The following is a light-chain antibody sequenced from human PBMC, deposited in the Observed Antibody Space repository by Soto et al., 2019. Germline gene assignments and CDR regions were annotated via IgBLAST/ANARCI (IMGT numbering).Light chain of an antibody. CDR3: AAWDDSLSCKL. V-gene: IGLV1-47*02. CDR2: SNN. Sequence: QSVLTQPPSASGTPGQRVTISCSGSSSNIGSNYVYWYQQLPGTAPKPLIYSNNQRPSGVPDRFSGSKSGTSASLAISGLRSEDEADYYCAAWDDSLSCKLFGGGTKLTVL. CDR1: SSNIGSNY. J-gene: IGLJ2*01.